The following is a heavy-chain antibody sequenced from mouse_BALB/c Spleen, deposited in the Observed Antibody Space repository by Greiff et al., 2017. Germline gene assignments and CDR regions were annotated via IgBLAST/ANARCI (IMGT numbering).Heavy chain of an antibody. Sequence: EVQVVESGGDLVKPGGSLKLSCAASGFTFSSYGMSWVRQTPDKRLEWVATISSGGGYTYYPDSVKGRFTISRDNAKNTPYLQMSSLKSEDTAMYYCARQSCYYGDDEDYFDYWGQGTTLTVSS. CDR1: GFTFSSYG. V-gene: IGHV5-6*01. J-gene: IGHJ2*01. CDR2: ISSGGGYT. D-gene: IGHD2-2*01. CDR3: ARQSCYYGDDEDYFDY.